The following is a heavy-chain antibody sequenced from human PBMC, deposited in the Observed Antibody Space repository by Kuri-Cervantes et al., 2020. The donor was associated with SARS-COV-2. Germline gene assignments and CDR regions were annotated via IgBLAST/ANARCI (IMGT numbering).Heavy chain of an antibody. V-gene: IGHV3-64*02. CDR2: ISSNGDST. Sequence: GGSMRPSCAASGFTFSTYAMYWVRQAPGKGLEYVSAISSNGDSTYYADSVKGRFTMSRDNSKNTLYLQMGSLRAEDMAVYYCARVSRSGYLDYWGQGTLVTVSS. D-gene: IGHD3-3*01. CDR3: ARVSRSGYLDY. CDR1: GFTFSTYA. J-gene: IGHJ4*02.